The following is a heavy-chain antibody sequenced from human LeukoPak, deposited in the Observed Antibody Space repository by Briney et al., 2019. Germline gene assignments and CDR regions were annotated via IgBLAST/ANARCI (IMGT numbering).Heavy chain of an antibody. J-gene: IGHJ3*02. CDR3: AKLGGAFDI. Sequence: GRSLRLSCAASGFTFDDYAMHWVRQAQGKGLEGVTYITWNSGIKGYADSVKGRFTISRDNAKNSMVLQMNSLRVEDTALYYCAKLGGAFDIWGQGTMVIVSS. CDR1: GFTFDDYA. CDR2: ITWNSGIK. V-gene: IGHV3-9*01. D-gene: IGHD3-16*01.